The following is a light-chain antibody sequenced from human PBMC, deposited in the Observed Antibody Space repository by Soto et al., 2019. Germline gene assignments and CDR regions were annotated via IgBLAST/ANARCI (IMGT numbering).Light chain of an antibody. CDR1: QDISNY. V-gene: IGKV1-33*01. CDR3: LQINNLPT. J-gene: IGKJ4*01. Sequence: DIQMTQSPSSLSASVGDRVTITCQASQDISNYLNWYQHKPGKAPXXLIYDASTLETVVPSRFSGSGSGTDFTFTISSLQPEDIATYYCLQINNLPTFGGGTKVDIK. CDR2: DAS.